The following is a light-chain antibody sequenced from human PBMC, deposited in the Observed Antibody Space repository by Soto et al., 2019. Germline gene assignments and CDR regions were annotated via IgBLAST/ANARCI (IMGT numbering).Light chain of an antibody. CDR2: GVS. J-gene: IGLJ1*01. Sequence: QSALTQPASLSGSPGQSITISCSGTRSDIGSYNYVAWYQQFPGKTPKILIYGVSNRPSGVSSRFSGSKSGNTASLTISGLQAGDEADYYCISYTGSSTSYVFGSGTKVTVL. V-gene: IGLV2-14*01. CDR1: RSDIGSYNY. CDR3: ISYTGSSTSYV.